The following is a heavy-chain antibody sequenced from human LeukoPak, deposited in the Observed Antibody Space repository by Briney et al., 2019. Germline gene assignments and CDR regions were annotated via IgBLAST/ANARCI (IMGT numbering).Heavy chain of an antibody. D-gene: IGHD3-16*02. V-gene: IGHV3-23*01. CDR1: GFTFSDYY. CDR2: ISGSGGST. J-gene: IGHJ5*02. CDR3: AKDIAPSDWFDP. Sequence: GGSLRLSCAASGFTFSDYYMSWIRQAPGKGLEWVSAISGSGGSTYYADSVKGRFTISRDNSKNTLYLQMNSLRAEDTAVYYCAKDIAPSDWFDPWGQGTLVTVSS.